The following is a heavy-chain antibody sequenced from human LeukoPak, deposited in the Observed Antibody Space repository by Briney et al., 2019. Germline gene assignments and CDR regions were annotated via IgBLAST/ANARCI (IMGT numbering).Heavy chain of an antibody. Sequence: GASVKVSCKASGYIFTGYYMHWVRQAPGQGLEWMGLINPNSGGTNYAKEFQGRVTMTRDTSISTAYMELSRLRSDDTALYYCVRDGGYSGSYSYDYWGQGTLVTVSS. CDR3: VRDGGYSGSYSYDY. CDR1: GYIFTGYY. CDR2: INPNSGGT. D-gene: IGHD1-26*01. J-gene: IGHJ4*02. V-gene: IGHV1-2*06.